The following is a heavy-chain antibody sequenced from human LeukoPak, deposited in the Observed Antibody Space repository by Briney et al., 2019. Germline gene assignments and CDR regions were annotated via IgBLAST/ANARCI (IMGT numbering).Heavy chain of an antibody. CDR1: GFTFSSYG. D-gene: IGHD2-15*01. CDR3: AKDQKVAATHPYYYYMDV. V-gene: IGHV3-33*06. CDR2: IWYDGSNK. Sequence: GGSLRLSCAASGFTFSSYGMHWVRQAPGKGLEWVAVIWYDGSNKYYADSVKGRFTVSRDNSKNTLYLQMNSLRAEDTAVYYCAKDQKVAATHPYYYYMDVWGKGTTVTVSS. J-gene: IGHJ6*03.